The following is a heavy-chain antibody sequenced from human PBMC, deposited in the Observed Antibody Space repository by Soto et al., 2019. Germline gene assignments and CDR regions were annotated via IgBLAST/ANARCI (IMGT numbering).Heavy chain of an antibody. CDR2: IYYSGST. CDR1: GGSISSYY. CDR3: ARFGVHDFWSGYYGPLGAFDI. V-gene: IGHV4-59*01. J-gene: IGHJ3*02. Sequence: SETLSLTCTVFGGSISSYYWSWIRQHPGKGLEWIGYIYYSGSTNYNPSLKSRVTISVDTSKNQFSLKLSSVTAADTAVYYCARFGVHDFWSGYYGPLGAFDIWGQGTMVT. D-gene: IGHD3-3*01.